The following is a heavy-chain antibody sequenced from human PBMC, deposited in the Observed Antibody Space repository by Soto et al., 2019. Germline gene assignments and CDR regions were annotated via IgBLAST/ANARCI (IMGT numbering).Heavy chain of an antibody. Sequence: EVQLVESGGGLVKPGGSLRLSCAASGFTFSSYTMNWVRQAPGKGLEWLSSISSGSSYIYYADSVKGRFTISRDNAKNSLSLQMNSLRAEDTAVYYCARNWNYFDYWGQGTLVTVSS. J-gene: IGHJ4*02. CDR3: ARNWNYFDY. D-gene: IGHD1-1*01. CDR1: GFTFSSYT. CDR2: ISSGSSYI. V-gene: IGHV3-21*01.